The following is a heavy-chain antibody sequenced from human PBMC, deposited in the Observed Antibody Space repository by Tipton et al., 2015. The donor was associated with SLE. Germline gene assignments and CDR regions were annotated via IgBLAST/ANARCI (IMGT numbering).Heavy chain of an antibody. D-gene: IGHD3-16*01. J-gene: IGHJ6*02. V-gene: IGHV4-59*11. CDR2: VYASGRT. CDR1: GDSITRHY. Sequence: TLSLTCTVSGDSITRHYWTGVRQPPGWGLEWIGCVYASGRTNYNPSLNSRVTISLDTSRNQFSLKVRSLTAADTAVYYCARAPEGDLLGGMDVWGQGTPVTVSS. CDR3: ARAPEGDLLGGMDV.